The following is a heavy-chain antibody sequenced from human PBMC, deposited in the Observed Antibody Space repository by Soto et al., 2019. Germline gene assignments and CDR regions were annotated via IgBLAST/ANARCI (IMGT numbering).Heavy chain of an antibody. D-gene: IGHD3-3*02. J-gene: IGHJ4*02. CDR2: ISYDGSNK. V-gene: IGHV3-30*03. CDR3: ARGQHFRGDPSYFDY. Sequence: GGSLRLSCAASGFTFSSYGMHWVRQAPGKGLEWVAVISYDGSNKYYADSVKGRFTISRDNSKNTLYLQMNSLRAEDTAVYYCARGQHFRGDPSYFDYWGQGTLVTVSS. CDR1: GFTFSSYG.